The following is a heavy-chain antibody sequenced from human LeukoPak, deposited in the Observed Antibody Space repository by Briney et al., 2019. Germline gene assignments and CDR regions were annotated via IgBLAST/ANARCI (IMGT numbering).Heavy chain of an antibody. V-gene: IGHV3-20*04. D-gene: IGHD2-2*01. CDR2: INWNGGST. Sequence: GGSLRLXCAASGFTFDDYGMSWVRQAPGKELEWVSGINWNGGSTGYADSAKGRFTISRDNAKNSLYLQMNSLRAEDMAFYYCAKAGCSSTSCYANYWGQGTLVTVSS. CDR3: AKAGCSSTSCYANY. J-gene: IGHJ4*02. CDR1: GFTFDDYG.